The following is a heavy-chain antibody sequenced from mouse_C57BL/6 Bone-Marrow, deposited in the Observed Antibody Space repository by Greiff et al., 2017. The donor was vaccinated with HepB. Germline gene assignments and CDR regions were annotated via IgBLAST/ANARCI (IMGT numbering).Heavy chain of an antibody. CDR1: GYTFTSYW. V-gene: IGHV1-50*01. CDR3: AKHYSTLFAY. J-gene: IGHJ3*01. D-gene: IGHD2-5*01. CDR2: IDPSDSYT. Sequence: VQLQQPGAELVKPGASVKLSCKASGYTFTSYWMQWVKQRPGQGLEWIGEIDPSDSYTNYNQKFKGKATLTVDTSSSTAYMQLSSLTSEDSAVYYCAKHYSTLFAYWGQGTLVTVSA.